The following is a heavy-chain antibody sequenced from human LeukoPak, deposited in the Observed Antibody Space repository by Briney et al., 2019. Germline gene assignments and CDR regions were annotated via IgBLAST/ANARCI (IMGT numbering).Heavy chain of an antibody. CDR1: GFTFRSYS. Sequence: PGGSLRLSCAASGFTFRSYSMNWVRQTPGKGLEWVSYIGTSSSIIYYADSVKGRFTISRDNAKNSLYLQMNSLRDEDTAVYYCARHDYAGNSGDYWGQGTLVTVSS. CDR2: IGTSSSII. CDR3: ARHDYAGNSGDY. V-gene: IGHV3-48*02. D-gene: IGHD4-23*01. J-gene: IGHJ4*02.